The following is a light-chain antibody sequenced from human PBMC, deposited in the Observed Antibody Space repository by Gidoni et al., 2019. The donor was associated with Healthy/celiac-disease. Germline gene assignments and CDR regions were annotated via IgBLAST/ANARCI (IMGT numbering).Light chain of an antibody. Sequence: DIQMTQSPSSLSASVGDRVTITCQASQDISNYLNWYQQKPGKAPKLLIYDASNLETGVPSRFSGSGSGTDFTFTISSLQPEDIATYYCQQYDNLGIFTFXPXTKVDIK. J-gene: IGKJ3*01. CDR3: QQYDNLGIFT. V-gene: IGKV1-33*01. CDR1: QDISNY. CDR2: DAS.